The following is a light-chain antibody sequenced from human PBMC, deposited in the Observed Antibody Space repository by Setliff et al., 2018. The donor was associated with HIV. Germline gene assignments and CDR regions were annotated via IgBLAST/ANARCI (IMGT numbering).Light chain of an antibody. Sequence: QSVLAQPSSVSGAPGQRVAISCTGTNSDLGAGSDVHWYQQLPETAPKLLIYGNNNRPSGVPDRFSCSKSGASASLAITGLQDEDEADAYCQSYDIRLSGSGVFGTGTKVTGL. CDR1: NSDLGAGSD. V-gene: IGLV1-40*01. CDR2: GNN. J-gene: IGLJ1*01. CDR3: QSYDIRLSGSGV.